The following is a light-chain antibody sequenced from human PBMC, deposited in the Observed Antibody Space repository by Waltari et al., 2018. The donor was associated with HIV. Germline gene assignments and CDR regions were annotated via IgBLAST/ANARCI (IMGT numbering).Light chain of an antibody. J-gene: IGLJ1*01. Sequence: QSALTQPSSVSGSPGQSITISCTGTSSNVGIDALVSWYQQHPGEAPKLIIYEVTKRPSGVSNRFSGSKSGNTASLTISGLQAEDEADYYCCSCPRSGIRYVFGTGTKVTVL. CDR2: EVT. V-gene: IGLV2-23*02. CDR3: CSCPRSGIRYV. CDR1: SSNVGIDAL.